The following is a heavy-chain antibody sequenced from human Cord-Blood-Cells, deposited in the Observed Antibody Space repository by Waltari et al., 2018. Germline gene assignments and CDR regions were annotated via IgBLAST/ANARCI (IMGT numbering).Heavy chain of an antibody. J-gene: IGHJ4*02. CDR3: AHRRSYYGSGSYYNSYYYFDY. V-gene: IGHV2-5*01. Sequence: QITLKESGPTLVKPTQTLTLTCPFSGFSLSTSGVGVGWIRQPPGTALEWLALIYWNDDKRYSPSLKSRLTITKDTSKNQVVLTMTNMDPVDTATYYCAHRRSYYGSGSYYNSYYYFDYWGQGTLVTVSS. CDR2: IYWNDDK. CDR1: GFSLSTSGVG. D-gene: IGHD3-10*01.